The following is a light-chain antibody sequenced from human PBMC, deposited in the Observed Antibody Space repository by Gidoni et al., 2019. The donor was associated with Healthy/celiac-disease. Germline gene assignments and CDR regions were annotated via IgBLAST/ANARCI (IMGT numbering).Light chain of an antibody. CDR1: QSVSSY. CDR2: DAA. CDR3: HQRSNWPSLT. V-gene: IGKV3-11*01. J-gene: IGKJ4*01. Sequence: EIVLTQSPATLSLSPGERATLSVRASQSVSSYLAWYQQKPGQSARLLIYDAANMATGIPARFSGSGSGTDFTLTISSLEPEDFAVYYCHQRSNWPSLTFGGGTKVEIK.